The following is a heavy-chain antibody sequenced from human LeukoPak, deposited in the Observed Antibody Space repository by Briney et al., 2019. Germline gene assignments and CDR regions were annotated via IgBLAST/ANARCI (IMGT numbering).Heavy chain of an antibody. Sequence: GGSLRLSCAASGFTFSSYSMNWVRQAPGKGLEGVSSISSSSSYIYYADSVKGRFTISRDNAKNSLYLQMNSLRAEDTAVYYCASGWFGELFGRYWGQGTLVTVSS. D-gene: IGHD3-10*01. CDR1: GFTFSSYS. V-gene: IGHV3-21*01. CDR3: ASGWFGELFGRY. CDR2: ISSSSSYI. J-gene: IGHJ4*02.